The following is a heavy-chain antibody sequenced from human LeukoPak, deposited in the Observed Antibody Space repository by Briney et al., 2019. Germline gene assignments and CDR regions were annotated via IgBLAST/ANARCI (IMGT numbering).Heavy chain of an antibody. Sequence: GGSLRLSCAASGFTFSSYGMHWVRQAPGKGLEWVAVIWYDGSNKYYADSVKGRFTISRDNSKNMLYLEMNSLRVEDTAVYYCARDQGGGPGFYWGQGTLVTASS. D-gene: IGHD1-26*01. CDR3: ARDQGGGPGFY. CDR2: IWYDGSNK. V-gene: IGHV3-33*08. CDR1: GFTFSSYG. J-gene: IGHJ4*02.